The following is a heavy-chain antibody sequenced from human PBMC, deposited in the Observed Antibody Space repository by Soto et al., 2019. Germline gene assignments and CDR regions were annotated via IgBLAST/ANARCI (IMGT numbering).Heavy chain of an antibody. CDR3: ARGWGLVS. CDR2: IIPIHGTT. CDR1: GGSLTSYP. V-gene: IGHV1-69*01. D-gene: IGHD3-16*01. J-gene: IGHJ4*02. Sequence: QMEHSGAEVRKPGASVKVSCKPSGGSLTSYPMAWVRQAPGQGFEWMGGIIPIHGTTEYAQKFQGRVTITADESTNRATLELTGLTSEDTAVYYCARGWGLVSWGQGTLVTVSS.